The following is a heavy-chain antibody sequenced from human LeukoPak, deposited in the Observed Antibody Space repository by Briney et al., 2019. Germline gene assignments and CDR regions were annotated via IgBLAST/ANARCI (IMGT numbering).Heavy chain of an antibody. CDR3: ARDEHQYFHATSGRFDY. CDR1: GFTFSSYW. D-gene: IGHD2/OR15-2a*01. V-gene: IGHV3-7*04. CDR2: IKQDGSEK. Sequence: GGSLRLSCAASGFTFSSYWMGWVRQAPGKGLEWVANIKQDGSEKYYVGSARGRFTISRDNAKNSLYLQMNSLRAEGTALYYCARDEHQYFHATSGRFDYWGQGILVTVSS. J-gene: IGHJ4*02.